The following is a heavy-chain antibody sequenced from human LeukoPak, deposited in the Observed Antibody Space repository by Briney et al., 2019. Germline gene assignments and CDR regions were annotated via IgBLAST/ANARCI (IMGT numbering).Heavy chain of an antibody. D-gene: IGHD6-19*01. V-gene: IGHV4-59*01. J-gene: IGHJ6*02. Sequence: PWETLSLTCTVSGGSISPYYWNWIRQPPGKGLEWVGSIYDSGSTSYNPSPKSRVTISVDTSKNEFSLKLSSVTAADTAVYYCARDGSQQWSFMDVWGQGTTVTVSS. CDR2: IYDSGST. CDR3: ARDGSQQWSFMDV. CDR1: GGSISPYY.